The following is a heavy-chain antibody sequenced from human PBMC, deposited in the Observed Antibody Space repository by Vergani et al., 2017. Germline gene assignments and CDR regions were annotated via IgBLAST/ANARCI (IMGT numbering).Heavy chain of an antibody. J-gene: IGHJ4*02. CDR2: IYYSGST. V-gene: IGHV4-59*08. CDR3: ARSREWLPIDY. Sequence: QVQLQESGPGLVKPSETLSLTCTVSGGSISSYYWSWIRQPPGKGLEWIGYIYYSGSTNYNHSLKSRVTISVEPSKNQFSLKLSSVTAADTAVYYCARSREWLPIDYWGQGTLVTVSS. CDR1: GGSISSYY. D-gene: IGHD3-3*01.